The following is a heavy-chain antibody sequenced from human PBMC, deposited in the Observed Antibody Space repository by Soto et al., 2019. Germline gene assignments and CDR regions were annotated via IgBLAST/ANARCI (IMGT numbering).Heavy chain of an antibody. D-gene: IGHD1-26*01. CDR3: ARGVTAGVDY. Sequence: QVHLVQSGVEVKTPGASVKVSCQASGYTFFTYDISWVRQAPGQGLEWMGWISTYSGDTKYAQKFQGRVTMTTDTSTTTAYLELRSLTSDDTAFYYCARGVTAGVDYWGQGTLVTVSS. V-gene: IGHV1-18*01. CDR2: ISTYSGDT. CDR1: GYTFFTYD. J-gene: IGHJ4*02.